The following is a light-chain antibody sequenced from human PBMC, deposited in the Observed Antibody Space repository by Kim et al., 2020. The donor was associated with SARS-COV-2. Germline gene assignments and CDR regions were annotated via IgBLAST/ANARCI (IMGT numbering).Light chain of an antibody. J-gene: IGLJ1*01. V-gene: IGLV9-49*01. CDR1: SGYSNYE. CDR2: VGTGGIVG. CDR3: GADHGSGSNFVYV. Sequence: WAPSSGYSNYEGDWYQQGPGKGPRFVMRVGTGGIVGSKGDGIPDRFSVLGSGLNRYLTIKNIQEEDESDYHCGADHGSGSNFVYVFGTGTKVTVL.